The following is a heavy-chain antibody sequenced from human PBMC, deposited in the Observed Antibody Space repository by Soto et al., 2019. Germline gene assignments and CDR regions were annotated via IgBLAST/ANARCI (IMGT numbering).Heavy chain of an antibody. CDR2: IYYSGST. CDR1: GGSISSYY. J-gene: IGHJ3*02. V-gene: IGHV4-59*01. D-gene: IGHD3-10*01. Sequence: QVQLQESGPGLVKPSETLSLTCTVSGGSISSYYWSWIRQPPGKGLEWIGYIYYSGSTNYNPSLKSRVTISVDTSKNQVSLKLSSVTAADPAVYYCARVWGGAFDIWGQGTMVTVSS. CDR3: ARVWGGAFDI.